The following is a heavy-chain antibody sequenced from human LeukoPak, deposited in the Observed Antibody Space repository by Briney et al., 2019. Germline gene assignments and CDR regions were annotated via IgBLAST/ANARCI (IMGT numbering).Heavy chain of an antibody. V-gene: IGHV4-39*01. Sequence: KSSETLSLTCTVSGGSISSSSYYWGWIRQPPGKGLEWIGSIYYSGSTYYNPSLKSRVTISVDTSKNQFSLKLSSVTAADTAVYYCARQVAAISIAEIYYYYYYMDVWGKGTTVTVSS. J-gene: IGHJ6*03. CDR1: GGSISSSSYY. CDR2: IYYSGST. D-gene: IGHD2-15*01. CDR3: ARQVAAISIAEIYYYYYYMDV.